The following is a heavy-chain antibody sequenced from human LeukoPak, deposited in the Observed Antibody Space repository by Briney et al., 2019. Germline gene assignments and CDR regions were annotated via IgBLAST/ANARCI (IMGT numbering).Heavy chain of an antibody. J-gene: IGHJ6*03. CDR2: ISAYNGNT. CDR1: GYTFTSYG. CDR3: ARSIGDGSGYYYYYMDV. Sequence: ASVKVSCKASGYTFTSYGISWVRQAPGQGLEWMGWISAYNGNTNYAQKLQGRVTMTTDTSTSTAYMELRSLRSDDTAAYYCARSIGDGSGYYYYYMDVWGKGTTVTVSS. V-gene: IGHV1-18*01. D-gene: IGHD1-14*01.